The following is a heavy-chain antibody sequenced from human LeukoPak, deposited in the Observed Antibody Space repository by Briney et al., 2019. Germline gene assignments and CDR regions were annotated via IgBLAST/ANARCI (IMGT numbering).Heavy chain of an antibody. J-gene: IGHJ4*02. Sequence: PGGSLRLSCVVSGITLSNYGMRWVRQAPGKGLEWVAGISDRGGTTNYADSVKGRFTISRDNPKNTLYLQMNSLRSEDTAVYFCAKRGVVIRAVLVVGFHKEAYYFDSWGQGALVTVSS. CDR1: GITLSNYG. V-gene: IGHV3-23*01. CDR2: ISDRGGTT. D-gene: IGHD2-15*01. CDR3: AKRGVVIRAVLVVGFHKEAYYFDS.